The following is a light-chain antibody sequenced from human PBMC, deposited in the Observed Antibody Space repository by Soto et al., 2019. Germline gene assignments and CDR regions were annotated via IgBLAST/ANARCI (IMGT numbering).Light chain of an antibody. J-gene: IGKJ1*01. CDR3: QQYNYWPGT. Sequence: EIGMTQSPATLSVSPGERATLSCRASQSVNSNLAWYQQKPGQAPRLLISGASTRATGIPARFSGSGSGSEFTLIISSLQSEDFAVYYCQQYNYWPGTFGQGTKVEIK. CDR2: GAS. CDR1: QSVNSN. V-gene: IGKV3-15*01.